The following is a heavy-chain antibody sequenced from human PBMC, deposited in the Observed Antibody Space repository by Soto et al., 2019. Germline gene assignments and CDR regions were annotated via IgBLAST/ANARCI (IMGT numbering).Heavy chain of an antibody. D-gene: IGHD3-3*01. CDR1: GFTFNNFA. CDR2: ISDGGGST. CDR3: ARCPGEKCARNTIFGVVGEGFDY. Sequence: EVQLLESGGGLVQPGGSLRLSCAASGFTFNNFAMSWVGQAPGKGLEWVSSISDGGGSTYYGDSVKGRFTISRDNSKNTLYLQMNSLRAEDTAVYYCARCPGEKCARNTIFGVVGEGFDYWGQGTLVTVSS. J-gene: IGHJ4*02. V-gene: IGHV3-23*01.